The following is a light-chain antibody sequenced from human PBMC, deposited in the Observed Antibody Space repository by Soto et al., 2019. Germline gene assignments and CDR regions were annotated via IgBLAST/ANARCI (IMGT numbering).Light chain of an antibody. CDR3: QQYGSSPRT. Sequence: DIQMTQSPSSVHASVRDRVTLTCRAGQGISKWLAWYQQKPGQAPRLLIYGASTRATGIPARFSGSGSGTEFTLTISSLQSEEFAVYYCQQYGSSPRTVGQGNKVDIK. CDR2: GAS. J-gene: IGKJ1*01. V-gene: IGKV3-15*01. CDR1: QGISKW.